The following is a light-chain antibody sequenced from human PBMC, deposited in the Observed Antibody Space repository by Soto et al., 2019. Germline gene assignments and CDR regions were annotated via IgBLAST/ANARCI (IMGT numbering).Light chain of an antibody. Sequence: DIVLTQSPGTLSLSPGERATLSCGASQSINSRSLAWYQQKPGQAPRLLIYDASSRATGIPDRFSASGSGTDFTLTISSLQSEDFAVYFCQQYNKWPPYTFGQGTRLEI. V-gene: IGKV3-20*01. CDR2: DAS. J-gene: IGKJ5*01. CDR3: QQYNKWPPYT. CDR1: QSINSRS.